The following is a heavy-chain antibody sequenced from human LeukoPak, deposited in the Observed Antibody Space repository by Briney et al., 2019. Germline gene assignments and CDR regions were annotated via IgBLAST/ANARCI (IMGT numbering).Heavy chain of an antibody. D-gene: IGHD4-17*01. J-gene: IGHJ3*02. V-gene: IGHV1-46*01. CDR3: ARGPLHDYGDI. CDR2: INPSGGST. Sequence: GASVKVSCKASGYTFTSYYMHWVRQAPGQGPEWMGIINPSGGSTSYAQKFQSRVTMTRDTSTSTVYMELSSLRSEDTAVYYCARGPLHDYGDIWGQGTMVTVSS. CDR1: GYTFTSYY.